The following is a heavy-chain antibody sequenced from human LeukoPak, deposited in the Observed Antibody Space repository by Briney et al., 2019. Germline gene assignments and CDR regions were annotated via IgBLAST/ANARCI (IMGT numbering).Heavy chain of an antibody. CDR1: GFTFRSYA. D-gene: IGHD2-2*01. CDR3: AKDRATLVVPASSPTNWFDP. CDR2: TTGGGDRT. J-gene: IGHJ5*02. Sequence: GGSLRLSRAASGFTFRSYAMHWVRLAPGKGLEWVSATTGGGDRTYYADSVKGRFTISRDNSKNTLYLQMNSLRADDTAVYYCAKDRATLVVPASSPTNWFDPWGQGTLVTVSS. V-gene: IGHV3-23*01.